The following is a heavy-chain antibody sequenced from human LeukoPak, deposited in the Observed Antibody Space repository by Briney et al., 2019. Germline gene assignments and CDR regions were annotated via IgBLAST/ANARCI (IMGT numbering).Heavy chain of an antibody. D-gene: IGHD5-24*01. J-gene: IGHJ4*02. CDR1: GHSITSGYY. CDR2: IYHSGNT. CDR3: AKGPMATQTLDY. V-gene: IGHV4-38-2*02. Sequence: SETLSLTCTVSGHSITSGYYWGWIRQPPGKGLEWIGSIYHSGNTYYTPSLKSRVTISVDKPRNQFSLKLFSVTAADTAVYYCAKGPMATQTLDYWGQGTLVTVSS.